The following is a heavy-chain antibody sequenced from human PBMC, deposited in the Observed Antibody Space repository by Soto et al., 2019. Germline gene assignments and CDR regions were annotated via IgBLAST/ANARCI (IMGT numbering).Heavy chain of an antibody. J-gene: IGHJ6*02. Sequence: PGGSLRLSCAASGFTFSSYEMNWVRQAPGKGLEWVSYISSSGSTVYYADSVKGRFTISRDNTQNSLYLQMNSLGAEDTAVYYCAKGKGSTAAGYYCALDVWGQGTTVTVSS. D-gene: IGHD3-22*01. CDR2: ISSSGSTV. CDR3: AKGKGSTAAGYYCALDV. V-gene: IGHV3-48*03. CDR1: GFTFSSYE.